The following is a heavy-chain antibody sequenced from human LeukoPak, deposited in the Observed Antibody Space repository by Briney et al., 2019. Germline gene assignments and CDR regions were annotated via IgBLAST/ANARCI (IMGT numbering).Heavy chain of an antibody. D-gene: IGHD4-23*01. CDR1: GYTFTVYY. J-gene: IGHJ4*02. CDR2: INPNSGGT. V-gene: IGHV1-2*02. Sequence: ASVKVSCKASGYTFTVYYMHWVRQAPEQGLEWMGWINPNSGGTNYAQKFQGRVTMTRDTSISTAYMELSRLRSDDTAVYYCARVGPTRVELDYWGQGTLVTVSS. CDR3: ARVGPTRVELDY.